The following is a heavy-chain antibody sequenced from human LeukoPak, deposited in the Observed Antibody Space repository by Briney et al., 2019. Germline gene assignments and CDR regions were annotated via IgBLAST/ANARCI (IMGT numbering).Heavy chain of an antibody. CDR3: ARDFHLDTAMVSIFDY. Sequence: PGRTLRLSCAASGFTFSSFAMHWVRQAPGKGLEWVGVISYDGRNRYYAEYVEGRFTISRDNPKNTVYLQMNSLRPEDTAVYYCARDFHLDTAMVSIFDYWGQGTLVTVSS. J-gene: IGHJ4*02. D-gene: IGHD5-18*01. CDR1: GFTFSSFA. V-gene: IGHV3-30*04. CDR2: ISYDGRNR.